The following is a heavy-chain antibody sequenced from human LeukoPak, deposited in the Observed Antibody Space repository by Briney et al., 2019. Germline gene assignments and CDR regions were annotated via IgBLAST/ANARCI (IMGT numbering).Heavy chain of an antibody. Sequence: ASVKVSCTASGYTFTSYGISWVRQAPGQGLEWMGWISAYNGNTNYAKKLQGRVTMTTDTSTSTDYMELKSLRSDDTAVYYCARTVSRDIVVVVAATDGWFDPWGQGTLVTVS. CDR2: ISAYNGNT. J-gene: IGHJ5*02. D-gene: IGHD2-15*01. V-gene: IGHV1-18*01. CDR1: GYTFTSYG. CDR3: ARTVSRDIVVVVAATDGWFDP.